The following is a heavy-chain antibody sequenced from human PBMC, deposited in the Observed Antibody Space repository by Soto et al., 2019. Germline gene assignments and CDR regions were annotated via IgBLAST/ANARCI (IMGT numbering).Heavy chain of an antibody. CDR2: IYQSGST. CDR3: VRVDYYGSGSSVFDY. J-gene: IGHJ4*02. Sequence: SETLSLTCAVYGGSFSGYYWSWIRQPPGKGLEWIGYIYQSGSTNYNPSLKSRVTISVDTSKNQFSLKLSSVTAADTAVYYCVRVDYYGSGSSVFDYWGQGTLVTVSS. D-gene: IGHD3-10*01. V-gene: IGHV4-34*01. CDR1: GGSFSGYY.